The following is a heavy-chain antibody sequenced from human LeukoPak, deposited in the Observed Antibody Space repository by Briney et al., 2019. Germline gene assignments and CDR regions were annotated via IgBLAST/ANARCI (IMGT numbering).Heavy chain of an antibody. J-gene: IGHJ5*02. CDR2: ISSSGSTI. CDR3: AKDYYDFWSGYYTGNWFDP. D-gene: IGHD3-3*01. CDR1: GFTFSSYE. V-gene: IGHV3-48*03. Sequence: GGSLRLSCAASGFTFSSYEMNWVRQAPGKGLEWVSYISSSGSTIYYADSVEGRFTISRDNSKNTLYLQMNSLRAEDTAVYYCAKDYYDFWSGYYTGNWFDPWGQGTLVTVSS.